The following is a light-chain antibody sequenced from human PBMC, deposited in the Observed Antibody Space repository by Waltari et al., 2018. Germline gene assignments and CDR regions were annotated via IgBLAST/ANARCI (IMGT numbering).Light chain of an antibody. CDR2: RDN. V-gene: IGLV1-47*01. CDR1: SSNIGSDY. Sequence: QSVLTQPPSASGTPGQRVTISCFGSSSNIGSDYVYWYQQLPGTAPKLLIYRDNQRPSGVLILLPCANCGTSASLVICGLRSEDEAHYYWAAWDDGLSGWVFGGGTELTVL. J-gene: IGLJ3*02. CDR3: AAWDDGLSGWV.